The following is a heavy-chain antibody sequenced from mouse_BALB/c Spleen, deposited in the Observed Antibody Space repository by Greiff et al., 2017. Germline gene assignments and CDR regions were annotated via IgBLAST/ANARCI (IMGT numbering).Heavy chain of an antibody. CDR3: TRWGTTVVARWYFDV. D-gene: IGHD1-1*01. V-gene: IGHV1S81*02. Sequence: VQLQQPGAELVKPGASVKLSCKASGYTFTSYYMYWVKQRPGQGLEWIGGINPSNGGTNFNEKFKSKATLTVDKSSSTAYMQLSSLTSEDSAVYYCTRWGTTVVARWYFDVWGAGTTVTVSS. CDR1: GYTFTSYY. J-gene: IGHJ1*01. CDR2: INPSNGGT.